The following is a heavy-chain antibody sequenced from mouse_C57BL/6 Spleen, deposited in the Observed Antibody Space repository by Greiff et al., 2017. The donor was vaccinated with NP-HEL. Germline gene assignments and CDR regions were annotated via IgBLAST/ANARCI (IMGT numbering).Heavy chain of an antibody. V-gene: IGHV5-17*01. CDR2: ISSGSSTI. J-gene: IGHJ4*01. CDR3: AREGDYYAMDY. CDR1: GFTFSDYG. Sequence: EVQGVESGGGLVKPGGSLKLSGAASGFTFSDYGMHWVRQAPEKGLEWVAYISSGSSTIYYADTVKGRFTISRDNAKNTLFLQMTSLRSEDTAMYYCAREGDYYAMDYWGQGTSVTVSS.